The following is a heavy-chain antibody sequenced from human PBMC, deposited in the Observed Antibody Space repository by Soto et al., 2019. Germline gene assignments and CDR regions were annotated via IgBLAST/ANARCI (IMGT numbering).Heavy chain of an antibody. D-gene: IGHD6-19*01. Sequence: PGGSLSLSCVGSRFVFNSYAVNWVRQAPGKGLEWVSFISSDGDYKYYADSVKGRFTISRDNSKNTLYLQMNSLRAEDTAVYYCAKVAGSLAGFYYYYYGMDVWGQGTTVTVSS. CDR1: RFVFNSYA. CDR3: AKVAGSLAGFYYYYYGMDV. V-gene: IGHV3-30*04. J-gene: IGHJ6*02. CDR2: ISSDGDYK.